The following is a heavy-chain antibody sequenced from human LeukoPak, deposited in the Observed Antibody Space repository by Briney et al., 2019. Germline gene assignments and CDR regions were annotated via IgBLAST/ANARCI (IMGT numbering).Heavy chain of an antibody. V-gene: IGHV3-21*01. J-gene: IGHJ3*02. Sequence: GWSLRLSCVASRCTLISYAMNWVRQAPAKEVAWVSAISGSGGSTYYADSVKGRFTISRDNAKNSLYLQMNSLRAEDTAVYYCAREPDYGGNSGAFDIWGQGTMVTVSS. CDR2: ISGSGGST. CDR3: AREPDYGGNSGAFDI. D-gene: IGHD4-23*01. CDR1: RCTLISYA.